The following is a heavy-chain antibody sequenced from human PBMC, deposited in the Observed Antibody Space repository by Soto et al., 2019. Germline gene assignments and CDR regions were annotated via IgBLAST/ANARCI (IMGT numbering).Heavy chain of an antibody. J-gene: IGHJ6*03. V-gene: IGHV1-18*01. CDR3: ARGTIVGRPYFYMDV. Sequence: ASVKVSCKASGYPFISYGISWVRQATGQGPEWMGWVSGHNGNTYYAQKFQGRVTMTTDTSTNTAYMELRSLRSDDTAVYYCARGTIVGRPYFYMDVWGKGTTVTVSS. CDR2: VSGHNGNT. CDR1: GYPFISYG. D-gene: IGHD2-15*01.